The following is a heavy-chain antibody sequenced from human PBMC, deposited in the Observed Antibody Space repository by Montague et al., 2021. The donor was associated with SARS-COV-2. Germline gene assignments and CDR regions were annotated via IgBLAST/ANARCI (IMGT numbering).Heavy chain of an antibody. J-gene: IGHJ6*03. D-gene: IGHD3-10*01. CDR1: GGSFSTYS. CDR2: IHHGGST. Sequence: SETLSLTCAVHGGSFSTYSWNWIRQPPGKGLEWIGEIHHGGSTKYSPSLKSRLTISADTSKNQFSLKLTSVAAADTAVYYCARLRDGVVPSPILGVGPYYSYYYMDVWGRGTTVTVPS. V-gene: IGHV4-34*01. CDR3: ARLRDGVVPSPILGVGPYYSYYYMDV.